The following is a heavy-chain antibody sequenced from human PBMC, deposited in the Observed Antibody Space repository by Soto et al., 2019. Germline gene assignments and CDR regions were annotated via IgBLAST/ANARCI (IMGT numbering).Heavy chain of an antibody. J-gene: IGHJ4*02. CDR3: ARDRIIGTSYSDY. V-gene: IGHV4-4*07. D-gene: IGHD1-7*01. Sequence: LSLTCTVSSGSINSFYWSWIRQPAGKGLEWIGRIHSSGTTNYNPSLKSRVTMSVDTSKNQFSLKLTSVTAADTAVYYCARDRIIGTSYSDYWGQGILVTVSS. CDR2: IHSSGTT. CDR1: SGSINSFY.